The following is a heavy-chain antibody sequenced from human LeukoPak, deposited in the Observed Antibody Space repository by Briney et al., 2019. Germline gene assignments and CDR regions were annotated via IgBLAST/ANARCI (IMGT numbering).Heavy chain of an antibody. J-gene: IGHJ4*02. Sequence: GALRLSCAASGFTFSSYVMSWVRQAPGKGLEWVSAISGSGGSTYYADSVKGRFTISRDNSKNTLYLQMNSLRAEDTAVYYCAKSSRHHPGYYDILTGYPLEPFDYWGQGTLVTVSS. V-gene: IGHV3-23*01. D-gene: IGHD3-9*01. CDR3: AKSSRHHPGYYDILTGYPLEPFDY. CDR1: GFTFSSYV. CDR2: ISGSGGST.